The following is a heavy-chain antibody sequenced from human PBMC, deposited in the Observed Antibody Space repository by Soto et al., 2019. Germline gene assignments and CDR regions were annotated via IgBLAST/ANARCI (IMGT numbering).Heavy chain of an antibody. D-gene: IGHD3-16*01. CDR2: IYWDDDK. CDR3: AHIMITFGGVTALDAFDF. Sequence: QITLKESGPTLVNPTQTLTLTCTFSGFSLSTSRVGVGWIRQPPGKALEWLAIIYWDDDKRYSPSLESRLANTKDTSKNQVVLTMTNLDPVDTATYYCAHIMITFGGVTALDAFDFWGQGTMVTVSS. J-gene: IGHJ3*01. V-gene: IGHV2-5*02. CDR1: GFSLSTSRVG.